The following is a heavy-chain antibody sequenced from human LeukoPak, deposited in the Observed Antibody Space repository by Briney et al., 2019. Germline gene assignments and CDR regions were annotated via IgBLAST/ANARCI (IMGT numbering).Heavy chain of an antibody. CDR3: ARGDDAFDI. CDR2: ISSSSSAI. CDR1: SSYP. Sequence: GGSLRLSCAASSSYPMNWVRQAPGKGLEWVSYISSSSSAIYYADSMKGRLTISRDNAKNSLYLQMNSLRAEDTAVYYCARGDDAFDIWGQGTVVTVSS. J-gene: IGHJ3*02. V-gene: IGHV3-48*04.